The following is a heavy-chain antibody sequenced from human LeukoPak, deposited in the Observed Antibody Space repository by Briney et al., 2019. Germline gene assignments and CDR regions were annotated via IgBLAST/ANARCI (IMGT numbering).Heavy chain of an antibody. V-gene: IGHV3-23*01. CDR2: ISGSGGST. CDR1: GFTFSSYA. Sequence: PGGSLRLSCAASGFTFSSYAMSWVRQAPGKGLEWVSAISGSGGSTYYADSVKGRFTISRDNSKNTLYLQMNSLRAEDTAVYYCAKVQLLPTYYYYYGMDVWGQGTTVTVSS. D-gene: IGHD2-15*01. J-gene: IGHJ6*02. CDR3: AKVQLLPTYYYYYGMDV.